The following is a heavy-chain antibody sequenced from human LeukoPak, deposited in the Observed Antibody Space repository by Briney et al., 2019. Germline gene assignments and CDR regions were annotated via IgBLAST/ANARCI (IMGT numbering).Heavy chain of an antibody. J-gene: IGHJ4*02. CDR3: ARSPPCYDSSGYCYFDY. V-gene: IGHV4-39*07. CDR2: INHSGST. CDR1: GGSISSSSYY. D-gene: IGHD3-22*01. Sequence: SETLSLTCTVSGGSISSSSYYWSWIRQPPGKGLEWIGEINHSGSTNYNPSLKSRVTISVDTSKNQFSLKLSSVTAADTAVYYCARSPPCYDSSGYCYFDYWGQGTLVTVSS.